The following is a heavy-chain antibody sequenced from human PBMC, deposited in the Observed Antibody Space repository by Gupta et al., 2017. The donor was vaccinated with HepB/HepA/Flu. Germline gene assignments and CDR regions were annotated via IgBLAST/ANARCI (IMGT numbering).Heavy chain of an antibody. D-gene: IGHD4-23*01. V-gene: IGHV4-34*01. J-gene: IGHJ1*01. CDR1: GGSFSGYY. CDR3: ARKSASGDDGGNYGRGDFKN. Sequence: QVQLQQWVAGLLNPSETLSLTCAVYGGSFSGYYWSWIRQPPGKGLEWIGEIKHSGSNNYNASLKRRGTRSVDRPKNQLALKLSAVTAADTAVYYWARKSASGDDGGNYGRGDFKNWGQGTLVTVSS. CDR2: IKHSGSN.